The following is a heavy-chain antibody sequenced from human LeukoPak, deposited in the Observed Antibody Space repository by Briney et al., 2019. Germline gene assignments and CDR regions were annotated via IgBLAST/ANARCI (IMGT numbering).Heavy chain of an antibody. D-gene: IGHD6-19*01. J-gene: IGHJ4*02. CDR3: ARDRRSNGWYEFDY. V-gene: IGHV3-23*01. CDR2: ISGSGGST. Sequence: GGSLRLSCAASGFTFSSYAMSWVRQTPGKGLEWVSAISGSGGSTYYADSVKGRFTISRDNSKNTLFLQMNSLRAEDTAVYFCARDRRSNGWYEFDYWGQGTLVTVSS. CDR1: GFTFSSYA.